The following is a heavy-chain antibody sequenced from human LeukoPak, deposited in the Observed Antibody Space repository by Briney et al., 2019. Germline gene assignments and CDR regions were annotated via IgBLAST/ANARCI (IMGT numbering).Heavy chain of an antibody. CDR3: ASGHADGYSSSLIDF. CDR1: GGTFSSYV. Sequence: SVKVSCETSGGTFSSYVISWVRQAPGQGLEWMGGIIPIFGTASYAQKFQGRVTITADESTSTAYMELSSLRSEDTAVYSCASGHADGYSSSLIDFWGQGTLVTVSS. J-gene: IGHJ4*02. V-gene: IGHV1-69*01. D-gene: IGHD6-13*01. CDR2: IIPIFGTA.